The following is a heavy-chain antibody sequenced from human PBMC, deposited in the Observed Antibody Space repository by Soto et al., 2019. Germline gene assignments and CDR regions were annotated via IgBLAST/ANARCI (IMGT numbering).Heavy chain of an antibody. V-gene: IGHV3-33*01. J-gene: IGHJ3*02. D-gene: IGHD4-17*01. Sequence: QVQLVESGGGVVQPGRSLRLSWAASGFTFSSYGMHWVRQAPGKGLGWVAVIWYDGSNKYYADSVKGRFTISRDNSKNTLYLQMNSLRAEDTAVYYCATDGQNGVGPRGAFDIWGQGTMVTVSS. CDR2: IWYDGSNK. CDR1: GFTFSSYG. CDR3: ATDGQNGVGPRGAFDI.